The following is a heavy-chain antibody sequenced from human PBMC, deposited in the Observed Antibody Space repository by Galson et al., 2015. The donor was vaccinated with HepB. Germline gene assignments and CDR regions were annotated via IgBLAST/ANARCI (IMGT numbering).Heavy chain of an antibody. Sequence: CAISGDSASSNSAAWNWIRQSPSRGLEWLGRTYYRSKWYNDYAVSVKSRITINPDTSKNQFSLQLNSVTPEDTAVYYCARGAAVAGTFSFDYWGQGTLVTVSS. CDR1: GDSASSNSAA. J-gene: IGHJ4*02. V-gene: IGHV6-1*01. CDR2: TYYRSKWYN. D-gene: IGHD6-19*01. CDR3: ARGAAVAGTFSFDY.